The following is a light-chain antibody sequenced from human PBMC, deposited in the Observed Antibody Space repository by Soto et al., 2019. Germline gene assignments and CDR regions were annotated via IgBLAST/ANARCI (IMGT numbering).Light chain of an antibody. Sequence: EIVMTQSPGTLSVSPGERDTLSCRASQSVSSNLAWYQHKPGQAPRLRIYGASTRATGIPARFSGSGSGTEFTLTISSLQSEDFAVYYCQQYNNWPRTFGQGTKV. V-gene: IGKV3-15*01. CDR1: QSVSSN. J-gene: IGKJ1*01. CDR3: QQYNNWPRT. CDR2: GAS.